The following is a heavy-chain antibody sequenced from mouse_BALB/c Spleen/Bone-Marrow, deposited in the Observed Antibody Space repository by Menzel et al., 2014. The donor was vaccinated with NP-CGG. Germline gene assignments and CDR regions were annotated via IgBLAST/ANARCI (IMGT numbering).Heavy chain of an antibody. CDR2: IDPANGNT. Sequence: EVQLQESGAELVKPGASVKLSCTASGFNVKDTYMHWVKQRPEQGLEWIGRIDPANGNTKYDPKFQGKATITADTSSNTAYLQLSSLTSEDTAVYYCARWEYYAMDYWGQGTSVTVSS. J-gene: IGHJ4*01. CDR1: GFNVKDTY. D-gene: IGHD4-1*01. V-gene: IGHV14-3*02. CDR3: ARWEYYAMDY.